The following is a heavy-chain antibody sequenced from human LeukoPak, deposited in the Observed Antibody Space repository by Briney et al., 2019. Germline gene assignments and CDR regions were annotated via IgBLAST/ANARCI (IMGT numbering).Heavy chain of an antibody. CDR1: GDSLSRYY. V-gene: IGHV4-34*01. J-gene: IGHJ6*03. Sequence: PSETLSLTCAVSGDSLSRYYWTWIRQPPGKGLEWLGEISPSGSPKYSPSLKSRATISVDTSKNQFSLRLTSVTAADTALYYCASVRHDPLEYYYYIDVWGKGTTVTVSS. D-gene: IGHD2/OR15-2a*01. CDR2: ISPSGSP. CDR3: ASVRHDPLEYYYYIDV.